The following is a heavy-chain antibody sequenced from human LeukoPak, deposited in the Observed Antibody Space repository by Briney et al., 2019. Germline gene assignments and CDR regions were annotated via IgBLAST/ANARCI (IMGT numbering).Heavy chain of an antibody. Sequence: ASVKVSCKASGYTFTGYYMHWVRQAPGQGLEWMGWINPNSGGTKYAQKFQGRVTMTRDTSISTAYMELSRLRSDDTAVYYCATRPALWFGGGGAFDIWGQGTMVTVSS. CDR1: GYTFTGYY. J-gene: IGHJ3*02. V-gene: IGHV1-2*02. D-gene: IGHD3-10*01. CDR2: INPNSGGT. CDR3: ATRPALWFGGGGAFDI.